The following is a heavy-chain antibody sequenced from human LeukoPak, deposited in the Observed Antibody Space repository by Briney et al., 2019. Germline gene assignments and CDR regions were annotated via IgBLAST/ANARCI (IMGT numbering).Heavy chain of an antibody. CDR1: GYTFTSYD. J-gene: IGHJ6*03. CDR3: ARAAPLYYYYYYMDV. D-gene: IGHD2-15*01. CDR2: MNPNSGNT. V-gene: IGHV1-8*01. Sequence: ASVKVSCKASGYTFTSYDINWVRQATGQGLEWMGWMNPNSGNTGYAQKFQGRVTMTRNTSISTAYMELSSLRSEDTAVYYCARAAPLYYYYYYMDVWGKGTTVTVSS.